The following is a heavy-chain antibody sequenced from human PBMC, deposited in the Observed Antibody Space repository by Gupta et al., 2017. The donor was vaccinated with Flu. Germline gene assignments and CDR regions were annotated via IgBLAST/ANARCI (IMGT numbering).Heavy chain of an antibody. D-gene: IGHD3-10*01. CDR2: ISGYSGNA. Sequence: QIQLVQSGAEVKKPGASVKVSCKTSGYTFTYYGISWLRQTPGQGLEWMGWISGYSGNANYAQKIQGRVTMTTDTSTRTASMELRSLRPDDTAVYYCARVAGPQLWFGQSYYQYSMDVWGQGTTVTVSS. V-gene: IGHV1-18*01. J-gene: IGHJ6*02. CDR1: GYTFTYYG. CDR3: ARVAGPQLWFGQSYYQYSMDV.